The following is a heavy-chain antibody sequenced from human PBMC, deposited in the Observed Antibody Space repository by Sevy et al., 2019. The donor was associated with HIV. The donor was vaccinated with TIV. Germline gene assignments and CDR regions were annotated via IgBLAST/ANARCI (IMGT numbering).Heavy chain of an antibody. D-gene: IGHD2-15*01. CDR2: IYISGST. CDR1: GGCMSSYY. V-gene: IGHV4-4*07. J-gene: IGHJ4*02. Sequence: SETLSLTCTVSGGCMSSYYWSWIRQPAGKGLEWIGRIYISGSTNYNPSLQSRVIMSVDTSKNQFSLKLSSVTAADTAVYYCARGGGSHFDYWGQGSLVTVSS. CDR3: ARGGGSHFDY.